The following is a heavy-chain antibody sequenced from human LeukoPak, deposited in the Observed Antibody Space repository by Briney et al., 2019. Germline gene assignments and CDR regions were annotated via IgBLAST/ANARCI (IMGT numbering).Heavy chain of an antibody. D-gene: IGHD3-22*01. Sequence: GRCLRPSWAPAGLTLSSYSMNWVRQAPRKGRGWVSYIGSTSSPNYYAESVKGRFTISRDTAKNSLYLQMNSLRDEDTAVYCCARGRSGYYFDYWGQGTLVTVSS. V-gene: IGHV3-48*02. CDR3: ARGRSGYYFDY. CDR2: IGSTSSPN. CDR1: GLTLSSYS. J-gene: IGHJ4*02.